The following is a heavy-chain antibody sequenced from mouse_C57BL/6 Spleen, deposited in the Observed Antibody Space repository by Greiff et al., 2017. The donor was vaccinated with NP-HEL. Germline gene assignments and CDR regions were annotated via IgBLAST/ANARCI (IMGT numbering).Heavy chain of an antibody. Sequence: QVQLQQPGAELVKPGASVKLSCKASGYTFTSYWMHWVKQRPGQGLEWIGMIHPNSGSTNYNAKFKSKATLTVDKSSSTAYMQLGILTAEDSAVYYCARSATTGEGGVDYWGQGTTRTVSS. CDR3: ARSATTGEGGVDY. V-gene: IGHV1-64*01. D-gene: IGHD1-1*01. J-gene: IGHJ2*01. CDR1: GYTFTSYW. CDR2: IHPNSGST.